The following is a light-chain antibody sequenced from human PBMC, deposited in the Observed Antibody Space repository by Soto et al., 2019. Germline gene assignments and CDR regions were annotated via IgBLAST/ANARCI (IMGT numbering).Light chain of an antibody. CDR1: SGHSTYT. Sequence: QLVLTQSPSASASLGASVKLTCTPSSGHSTYTIAWHQQQPEKGPRYLMNINSDGSHTKGDGIPDRFSGSSSGAERYLTISSLQSEDEADYYCQTWGTGYAVFGGGTQLTVL. J-gene: IGLJ7*01. V-gene: IGLV4-69*01. CDR3: QTWGTGYAV. CDR2: INSDGSH.